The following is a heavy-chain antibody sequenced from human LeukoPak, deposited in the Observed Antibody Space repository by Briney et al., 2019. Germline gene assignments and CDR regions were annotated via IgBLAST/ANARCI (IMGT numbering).Heavy chain of an antibody. V-gene: IGHV3-66*01. Sequence: GGSLRLSCAASGFTVSSNYMSWVRQAPGKGLEWVSVIYSGGSTYYADSVKGRFTISRDNSKNTLYLQMNSLRAEDTAVYYCAKDPGMAVAGYYMDVWGKGTTVTVSS. J-gene: IGHJ6*03. CDR1: GFTVSSNY. CDR3: AKDPGMAVAGYYMDV. CDR2: IYSGGST. D-gene: IGHD6-19*01.